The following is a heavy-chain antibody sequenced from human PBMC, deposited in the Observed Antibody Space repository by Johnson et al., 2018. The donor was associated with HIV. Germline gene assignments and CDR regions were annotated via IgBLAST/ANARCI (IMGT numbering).Heavy chain of an antibody. CDR3: ARGRGPRGAFDI. V-gene: IGHV3-30*01. CDR2: ISYDGSNK. J-gene: IGHJ3*02. Sequence: WVRQAPGKGLEWVAVISYDGSNKYYADSVKGRFSISRDNSKNTLYLQMNSLRAEDTAVYYCARGRGPRGAFDIWGQGTMVTVSS. D-gene: IGHD3-16*01.